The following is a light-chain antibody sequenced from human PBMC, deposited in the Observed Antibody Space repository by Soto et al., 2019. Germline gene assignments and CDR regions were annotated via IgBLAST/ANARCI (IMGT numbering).Light chain of an antibody. J-gene: IGLJ2*01. CDR1: SSDVGAYKY. V-gene: IGLV2-14*01. Sequence: QSALTQPPSASGSPGQSVTISCTGTSSDVGAYKYVSWYQQYPGKAPKLMIYDVSNRTSGVSNRFSGSKSGNTAPLTISGLQAEDEDDYYCSSYTGSSVVVFGGGTKVTVL. CDR2: DVS. CDR3: SSYTGSSVVV.